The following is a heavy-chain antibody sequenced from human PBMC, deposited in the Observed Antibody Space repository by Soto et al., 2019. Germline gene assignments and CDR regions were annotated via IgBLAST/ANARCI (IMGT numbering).Heavy chain of an antibody. J-gene: IGHJ4*02. CDR1: GFTFSDYA. CDR3: AKGGRQWLVTSDFNY. V-gene: IGHV3-30*18. Sequence: RLSCAASGFTFSDYAMHWVRQAPGKGLEWVAVVSHDGRNTHYSDSVKGRFTISRDSSKNTVSLEMTSLRAEDTAVYYCAKGGRQWLVTSDFNYWGQGALVTVSS. D-gene: IGHD6-19*01. CDR2: VSHDGRNT.